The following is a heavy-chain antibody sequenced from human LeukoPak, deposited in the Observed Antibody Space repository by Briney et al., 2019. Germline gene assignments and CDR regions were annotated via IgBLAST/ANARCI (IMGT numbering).Heavy chain of an antibody. V-gene: IGHV3-21*01. CDR1: GFTFSSYS. CDR2: ISSSSSYI. Sequence: PGGSLRLSCAASGFTFSSYSMNWVRQAPGKGLEWVSSISSSSSYIYYADSVKGRFTISRDNAKNSLYLQMNSLRAEDTAVYYCARVTRGSGSYDYWGQGTLVTVSS. J-gene: IGHJ4*02. CDR3: ARVTRGSGSYDY. D-gene: IGHD1-26*01.